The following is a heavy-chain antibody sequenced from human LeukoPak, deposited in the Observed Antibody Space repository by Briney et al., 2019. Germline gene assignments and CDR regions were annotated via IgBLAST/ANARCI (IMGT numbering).Heavy chain of an antibody. J-gene: IGHJ4*02. V-gene: IGHV3-9*01. Sequence: GGSLRLSCAASGFTFDDYAMHWVRQAPGNGLEWVSGISWNSGSIGYADSVKGRFTISRDNAKNSLYLQMNSLRAEDTALYYCAKATGIAAAGPFDYWGQGTLVTVSS. D-gene: IGHD6-13*01. CDR2: ISWNSGSI. CDR1: GFTFDDYA. CDR3: AKATGIAAAGPFDY.